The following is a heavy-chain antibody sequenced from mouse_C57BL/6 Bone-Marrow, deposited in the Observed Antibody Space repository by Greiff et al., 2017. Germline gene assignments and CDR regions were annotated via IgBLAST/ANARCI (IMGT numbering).Heavy chain of an antibody. CDR1: GFTFTDYY. CDR2: IRNKANGYTT. V-gene: IGHV7-3*01. Sequence: EVKLQESGGGLVQPGGSLSLSCAASGFTFTDYYMSWVRQPPGKALEWLGFIRNKANGYTTEYSASVKGRFTISRDNSPSILYLQMNALRAEDSATYYCARYKGFYAMDYWGQGTSVTVSS. J-gene: IGHJ4*01. D-gene: IGHD3-3*01. CDR3: ARYKGFYAMDY.